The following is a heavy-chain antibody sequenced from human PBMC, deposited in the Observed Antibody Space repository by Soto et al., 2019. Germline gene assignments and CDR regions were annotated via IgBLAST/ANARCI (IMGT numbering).Heavy chain of an antibody. CDR3: AREGSLRWLGGGRFGY. V-gene: IGHV1-3*01. D-gene: IGHD6-19*01. J-gene: IGHJ4*02. CDR1: GYTFTSYA. CDR2: INAGNGNT. Sequence: QVQLVQSGAEVKKPGASVKVSCKASGYTFTSYAMHWVRQAPGQRLEWMGWINAGNGNTKYSQKFQGRVTITRDTSASTAYMELSSLRSEDTAVYYCAREGSLRWLGGGRFGYWGQGTLVTVSS.